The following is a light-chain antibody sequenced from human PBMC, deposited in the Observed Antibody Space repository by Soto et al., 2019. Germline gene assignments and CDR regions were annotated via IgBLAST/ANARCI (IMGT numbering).Light chain of an antibody. CDR1: QSVSSY. CDR2: DAS. V-gene: IGKV3-11*01. J-gene: IGKJ4*01. CDR3: HHRQNWPLT. Sequence: EILLTQSPATLSLSPGERATLSCRASQSVSSYVAWYQHKPGQAPRLLIYDASNRAPGIPARFSGSGSGTDFTLTISSLESEDFAMYYWHHRQNWPLTFGGGTKVEIK.